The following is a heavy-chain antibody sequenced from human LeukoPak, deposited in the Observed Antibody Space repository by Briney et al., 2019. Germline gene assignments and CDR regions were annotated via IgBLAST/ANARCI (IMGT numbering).Heavy chain of an antibody. D-gene: IGHD4-23*01. CDR3: AAETYGGKPLYYFDY. Sequence: GSLRLSCVASGVTFSDYTMNWVRQPPGKGLEWIGYIYYSGSGSTNYNPSLKSRVSISVDTSKNHFSLKLSSVTAADMAVYYCAAETYGGKPLYYFDYWGQGTLVTVSS. V-gene: IGHV4-59*08. CDR1: GVTFSDYT. CDR2: IYYSGSGST. J-gene: IGHJ4*02.